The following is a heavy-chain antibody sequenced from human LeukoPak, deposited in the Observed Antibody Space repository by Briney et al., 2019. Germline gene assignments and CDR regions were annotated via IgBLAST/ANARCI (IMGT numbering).Heavy chain of an antibody. D-gene: IGHD6-13*01. CDR2: FYPDDSDA. CDR1: GYMLTTYY. J-gene: IGHJ4*02. CDR3: ARPADRGYTSNFQY. Sequence: GESLKISCQGSGYMLTTYYIAWVRQRPGKGLEWMGIFYPDDSDARYSPSFQGQVTFSADKSISTAYLHWSSLTASDTAIYYCARPADRGYTSNFQYWGQGTVVTVSS. V-gene: IGHV5-51*01.